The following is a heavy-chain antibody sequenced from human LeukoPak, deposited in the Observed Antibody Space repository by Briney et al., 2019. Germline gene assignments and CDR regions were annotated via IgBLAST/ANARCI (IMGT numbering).Heavy chain of an antibody. CDR3: ARAGAGAIVGPRVDY. J-gene: IGHJ4*02. Sequence: GGSLRLSCAASGFTFSSYAMHWVRRAPGKGLEWVAVISYDGSNKYYADSVKGRFTISRDNSKNTLYLQMNSLRAEDTAVYYCARAGAGAIVGPRVDYWGQGTLVTVSS. V-gene: IGHV3-30-3*01. D-gene: IGHD1-26*01. CDR1: GFTFSSYA. CDR2: ISYDGSNK.